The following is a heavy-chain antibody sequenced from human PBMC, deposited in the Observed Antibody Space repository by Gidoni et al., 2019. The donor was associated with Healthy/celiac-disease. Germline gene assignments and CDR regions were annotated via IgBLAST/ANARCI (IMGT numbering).Heavy chain of an antibody. J-gene: IGHJ4*02. V-gene: IGHV3-30*01. D-gene: IGHD5-18*01. CDR3: ARDRVSWIQLWLFDY. Sequence: QVQLVEYGGGVVQPGRSLRLSCAASGFTFSSYAMHWVRQAPGKGLDLVAVISYDGSNKYYADSVKGRFTISRDNSKNTLYLQMNSLRAEDTAVYYCARDRVSWIQLWLFDYWGQGTLVTVSS. CDR1: GFTFSSYA. CDR2: ISYDGSNK.